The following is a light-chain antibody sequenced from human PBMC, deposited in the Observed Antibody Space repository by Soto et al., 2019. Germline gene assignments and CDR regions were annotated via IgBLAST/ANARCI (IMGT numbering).Light chain of an antibody. CDR3: QQYGSSGT. CDR2: AAS. Sequence: EIVMTQSPATLSVSPGERATLSCRASQSVVSSLAWYQQKPGQAPRLLIYAASTRATGIPDRFSGSGSGTDFTLTISRLEPEDFAVYYCQQYGSSGTFGQGTKWIS. V-gene: IGKV3-20*01. CDR1: QSVVSS. J-gene: IGKJ1*01.